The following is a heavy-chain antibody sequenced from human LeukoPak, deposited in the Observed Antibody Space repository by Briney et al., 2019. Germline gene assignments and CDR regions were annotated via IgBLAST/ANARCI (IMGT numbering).Heavy chain of an antibody. J-gene: IGHJ3*02. CDR3: ARSYYYDIADAFDI. CDR1: GFTFSSYG. Sequence: GGSLRLSCAASGFTFSSYGMPWVRQAPGKGLEWVAVIWYDGSNKYYADSVKGRFTISRDNSKNTLYLQMNSLRAEDTAVYYCARSYYYDIADAFDIWGQGTMVTVSS. D-gene: IGHD3-22*01. V-gene: IGHV3-33*01. CDR2: IWYDGSNK.